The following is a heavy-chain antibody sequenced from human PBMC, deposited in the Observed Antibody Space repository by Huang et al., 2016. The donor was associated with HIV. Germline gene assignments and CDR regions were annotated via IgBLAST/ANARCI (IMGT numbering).Heavy chain of an antibody. J-gene: IGHJ3*01. Sequence: QIQLAQSGAEVKKPGASVKVSCKASGYTFTNYDINWVRQASGQGLEWMGCIKPKSGNVGYTKKFQGRVAILRNSSINTSYLEVTSLTSEDTAVYYCARGFGINYNHEAFDVWGQGTMVTVSS. CDR3: ARGFGINYNHEAFDV. V-gene: IGHV1-8*01. CDR2: IKPKSGNV. CDR1: GYTFTNYD. D-gene: IGHD3-10*01.